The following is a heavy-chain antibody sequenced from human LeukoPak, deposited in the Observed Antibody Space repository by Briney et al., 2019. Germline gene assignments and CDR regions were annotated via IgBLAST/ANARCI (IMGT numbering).Heavy chain of an antibody. CDR3: ARQNEQQLTDY. CDR1: GESFSGYH. D-gene: IGHD6-13*01. CDR2: INHSGST. J-gene: IGHJ4*02. Sequence: PSETLSLTCAVYGESFSGYHWSWIRQPPGKGLEWIGEINHSGSTNYNPSLKSRVTISVDTSMNQFSLKLSSVTAADTAVYYCARQNEQQLTDYWGQGTLVTVSS. V-gene: IGHV4-34*01.